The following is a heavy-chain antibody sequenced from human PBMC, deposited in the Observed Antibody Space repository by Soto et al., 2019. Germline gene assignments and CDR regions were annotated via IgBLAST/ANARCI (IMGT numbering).Heavy chain of an antibody. Sequence: QVQLVQSGAEVTKPGASVKVSCKASGYTFTSYGISCVRQAPGQGLEWMGWISAYNGNTNYAQKLKGRVTMTTGITPSTASMELRSLRSYDTAVDYCARGLGYAYDFDIWGQGTMVTVSS. D-gene: IGHD3-16*01. CDR2: ISAYNGNT. V-gene: IGHV1-18*01. J-gene: IGHJ3*02. CDR3: ARGLGYAYDFDI. CDR1: GYTFTSYG.